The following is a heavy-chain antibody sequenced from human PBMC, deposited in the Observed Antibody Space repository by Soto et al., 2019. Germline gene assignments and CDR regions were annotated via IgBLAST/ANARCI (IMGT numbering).Heavy chain of an antibody. J-gene: IGHJ3*02. CDR1: GFTFSSYA. Sequence: EVQLLESGGGLVQPGGSLRLSCAASGFTFSSYAMSWVRQAPGKGLEWVAAISGSSSYIYYADSVKGRFTISRDNAKNSLYLQMNSLRAEDTAVYYCARDRGSVGTILSDAFDIWGQGTMVTVSS. CDR2: ISGSSSYI. CDR3: ARDRGSVGTILSDAFDI. D-gene: IGHD3-3*01. V-gene: IGHV3-21*01.